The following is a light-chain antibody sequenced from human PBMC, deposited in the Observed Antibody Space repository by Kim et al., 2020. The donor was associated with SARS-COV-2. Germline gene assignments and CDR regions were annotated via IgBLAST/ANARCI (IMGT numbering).Light chain of an antibody. CDR3: AAWDDSLNPHVV. J-gene: IGLJ2*01. CDR1: SSNIGGNT. Sequence: QPPSASGTPGQRVTISCSGSSSNIGGNTVNWYQQLPGTAPKLLIYSDTQRPSGVPDRFSGSKSGTSASLAISGLQSEDEADYYCAAWDDSLNPHVVFGGGTQLTVL. V-gene: IGLV1-44*01. CDR2: SDT.